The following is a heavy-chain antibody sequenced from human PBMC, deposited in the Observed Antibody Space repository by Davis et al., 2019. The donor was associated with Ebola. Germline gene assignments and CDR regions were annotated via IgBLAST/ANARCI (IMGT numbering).Heavy chain of an antibody. D-gene: IGHD5-18*01. J-gene: IGHJ4*02. CDR1: GYTFKNSA. V-gene: IGHV1-18*01. CDR2: ISAYNGNT. CDR3: ARVPSRGYSYGWGY. Sequence: ASVKVSCKASGYTFKNSAISWVRQAPGQGLEWMGWISAYNGNTAYAQKFQGRVTMTRDTSISTAYMELSRLRSDDTAVYYCARVPSRGYSYGWGYWGQGTLVTVSS.